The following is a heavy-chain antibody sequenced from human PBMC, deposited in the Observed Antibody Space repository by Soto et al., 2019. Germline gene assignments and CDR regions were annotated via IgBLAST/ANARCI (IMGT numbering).Heavy chain of an antibody. CDR3: ARDREDADYPYFYYYGIDV. J-gene: IGHJ6*02. Sequence: QVQLVESGGGVVQPGRSLRLSCAASGFTFSSYGMHWVRQAPGKGLEWVAVIWYDGSNKYYADSVKGRFTISRDNSKNTLYLHMNSLSAEDTAVYYCARDREDADYPYFYYYGIDVWGQGATVTVSS. V-gene: IGHV3-33*01. CDR1: GFTFSSYG. CDR2: IWYDGSNK. D-gene: IGHD3-16*01.